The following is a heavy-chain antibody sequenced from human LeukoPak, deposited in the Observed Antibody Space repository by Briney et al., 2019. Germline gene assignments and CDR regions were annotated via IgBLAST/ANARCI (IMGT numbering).Heavy chain of an antibody. CDR3: ARLKQRRWFDP. D-gene: IGHD6-25*01. Sequence: ASVTVSCKASGYTFTVYYMHWVRQAPGQGLEWMGWINPNSGGTNYAQKFQGRVTMTRDTSISTAYMELSRLRSDDTAVYYCARLKQRRWFDPWGQGTLVTVSS. J-gene: IGHJ5*02. CDR1: GYTFTVYY. CDR2: INPNSGGT. V-gene: IGHV1-2*02.